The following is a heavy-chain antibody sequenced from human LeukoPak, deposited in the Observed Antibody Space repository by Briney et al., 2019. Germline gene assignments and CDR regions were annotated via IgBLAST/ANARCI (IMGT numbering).Heavy chain of an antibody. D-gene: IGHD1/OR15-1a*01. V-gene: IGHV4-59*08. CDR3: ARQKWEQQGRDYYFNGLDV. CDR2: IHYNGIT. J-gene: IGHJ6*02. CDR1: GSMYNYY. Sequence: SETLSLTCSVSGSMYNYYWSWIRQPPGKGLEWIGYIHYNGITNYDPSLESRVTMSLDTSKNQVSLKLTSVTAADTAVYYCARQKWEQQGRDYYFNGLDVWGPGTTVIVSS.